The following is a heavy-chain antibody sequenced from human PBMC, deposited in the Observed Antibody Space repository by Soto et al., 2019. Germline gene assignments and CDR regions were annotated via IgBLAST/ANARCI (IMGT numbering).Heavy chain of an antibody. J-gene: IGHJ4*02. Sequence: WNRQTPGKGLEWIGSIFYSGNTNYNPSLKSRVTISVDTSKNQFSLNLNSVTAADTAVYYCAGTLRGANRYYFDNWGQGSLVTVX. V-gene: IGHV4-59*01. CDR2: IFYSGNT. D-gene: IGHD1-26*01. CDR3: AGTLRGANRYYFDN.